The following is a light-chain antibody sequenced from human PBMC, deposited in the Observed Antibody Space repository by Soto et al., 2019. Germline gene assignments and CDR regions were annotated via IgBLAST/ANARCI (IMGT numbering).Light chain of an antibody. Sequence: QSALTQPRSVSGSPGQSVTISCTGTSIDVGDYNYVSWYQQHPGKAPKLMIYDVSERPSGVPDRFSGSKSGNTASLTISGLQAEDEADYYCCSYAGSYSLYVFGTGTKLTVL. V-gene: IGLV2-11*01. J-gene: IGLJ1*01. CDR3: CSYAGSYSLYV. CDR2: DVS. CDR1: SIDVGDYNY.